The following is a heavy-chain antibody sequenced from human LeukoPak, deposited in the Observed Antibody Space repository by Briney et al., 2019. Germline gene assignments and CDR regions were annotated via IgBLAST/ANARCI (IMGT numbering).Heavy chain of an antibody. Sequence: GGSLRLSCAASGFTFTNFAMHWVRQAPGKGLEWVAVISNDERNKYYADSVKARFTISRDNSKNTLYLQMNSLRAEDTAVYYCAKWLVKGAAAVDYWGQGTLVTVSS. D-gene: IGHD6-13*01. V-gene: IGHV3-30-3*02. CDR1: GFTFTNFA. J-gene: IGHJ4*02. CDR2: ISNDERNK. CDR3: AKWLVKGAAAVDY.